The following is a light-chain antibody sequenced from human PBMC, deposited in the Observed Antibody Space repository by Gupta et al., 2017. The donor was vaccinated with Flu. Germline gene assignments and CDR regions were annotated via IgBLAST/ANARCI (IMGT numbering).Light chain of an antibody. J-gene: IGLJ2*01. Sequence: ITISCNGTSSEVGGYNHVSWYQQHPGKVHKLIIYEVKKRPSGISNRFSGSKSGNTASLTISGRKEEDEADYYGSSVTSSSTWLFGEGTKVTVL. V-gene: IGLV2-14*01. CDR1: SSEVGGYNH. CDR2: EVK. CDR3: SSVTSSSTWL.